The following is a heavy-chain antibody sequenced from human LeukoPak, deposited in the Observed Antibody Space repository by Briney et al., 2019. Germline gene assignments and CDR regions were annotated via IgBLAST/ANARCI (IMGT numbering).Heavy chain of an antibody. Sequence: PGGTLRLSCAASSFTCSDYYMSWIRQAPGKGLKWVSYISSSGSTIYYADSVKGRFTISRDNAKNSLYLQMNSLRAEDTAVYYCARFVVGAIDYWGQGTLVTVSS. V-gene: IGHV3-11*01. J-gene: IGHJ4*02. CDR2: ISSSGSTI. D-gene: IGHD1-26*01. CDR3: ARFVVGAIDY. CDR1: SFTCSDYY.